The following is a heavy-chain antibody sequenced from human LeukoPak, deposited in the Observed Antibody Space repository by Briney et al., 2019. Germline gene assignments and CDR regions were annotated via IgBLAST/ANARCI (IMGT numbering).Heavy chain of an antibody. D-gene: IGHD3-10*01. J-gene: IGHJ6*02. Sequence: SETLSLTCTVSGDSISSYYWSWIRQPPGEGLEWIGYIYYSGITNYNPSLKSRVAISVDTSKNQFSLKLSSVTAADTAVYYCARNGDDSGRPNFYYYHGMDVWGQGTTVTVSS. CDR1: GDSISSYY. CDR2: IYYSGIT. V-gene: IGHV4-59*01. CDR3: ARNGDDSGRPNFYYYHGMDV.